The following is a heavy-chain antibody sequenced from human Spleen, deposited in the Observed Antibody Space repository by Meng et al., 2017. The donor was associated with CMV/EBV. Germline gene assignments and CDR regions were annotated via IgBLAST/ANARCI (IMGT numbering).Heavy chain of an antibody. CDR3: ARDGCSKNCKGFVMQY. CDR2: ISSSGITI. Sequence: GESLKISCAASGFTFNDYYMSWIRQAPGKGLEWLSYISSSGITIYYAESVKGRFTISRDNAKNSLYLEMNSLRAEDTAMYYCARDGCSKNCKGFVMQYWGQGTLVTVSS. V-gene: IGHV3-11*01. J-gene: IGHJ4*02. CDR1: GFTFNDYY. D-gene: IGHD2-2*01.